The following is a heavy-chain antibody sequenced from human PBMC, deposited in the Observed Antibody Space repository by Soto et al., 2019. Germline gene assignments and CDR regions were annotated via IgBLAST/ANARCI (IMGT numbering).Heavy chain of an antibody. CDR2: IIPIFGTA. CDR3: ARGGYCSGGSCYSFIYYYYGMDV. V-gene: IGHV1-69*12. D-gene: IGHD2-15*01. CDR1: GGTFSSYA. J-gene: IGHJ6*02. Sequence: QVQLVQSGAEVKKPGFSVKVSCKASGGTFSSYAISWVRQAPGQGLEWMGGIIPIFGTANYAQKFQGRVTITADESTSTAYMELSSLRSEDTAVYYCARGGYCSGGSCYSFIYYYYGMDVWGQGTTVTVSS.